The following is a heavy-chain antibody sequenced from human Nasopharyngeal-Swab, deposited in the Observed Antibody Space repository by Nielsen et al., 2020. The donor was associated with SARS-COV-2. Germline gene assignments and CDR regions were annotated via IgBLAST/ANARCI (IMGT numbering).Heavy chain of an antibody. V-gene: IGHV3-23*01. CDR3: ATWMTAHFDY. D-gene: IGHD5-18*01. Sequence: GASLNISCAASGFTFSSSAISWVRQAPGMGLELVSTIASGGNTIYAESVEGRFIISRDNSKNTVYLQIKSLGVEDAAVYYCATWMTAHFDYWGQGTLVT. J-gene: IGHJ4*02. CDR1: GFTFSSSA. CDR2: IASGGNT.